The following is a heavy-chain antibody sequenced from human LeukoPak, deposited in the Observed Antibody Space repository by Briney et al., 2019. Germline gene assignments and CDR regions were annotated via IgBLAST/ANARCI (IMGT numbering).Heavy chain of an antibody. V-gene: IGHV1-46*01. CDR1: GYTFTSYS. D-gene: IGHD3-22*01. CDR3: ARGPMAVVSFPPDP. CDR2: INPSGGST. Sequence: ASVKVSCKSSGYTFTSYSMHWVRQAPGQGLEWMGIINPSGGSTSYAQQFQGRVTMTSDTSTSTVYMELGSLRSDDTAIYYCARGPMAVVSFPPDPWGQGTLVTVSS. J-gene: IGHJ5*02.